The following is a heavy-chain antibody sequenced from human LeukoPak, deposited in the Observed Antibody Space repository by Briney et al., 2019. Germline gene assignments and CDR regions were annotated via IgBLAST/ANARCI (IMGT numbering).Heavy chain of an antibody. CDR1: GYTFTGYY. CDR3: ARGRFLGIAVAGTGGY. Sequence: GASVKVSCKASGYTFTGYYMHWVRQATGQGLEWMGWMNPNSGNTGYAQKFQGRVTMTRNTSISTAYMELSSLRSEDTAVYYCARGRFLGIAVAGTGGYWGQGTLVTVSS. CDR2: MNPNSGNT. J-gene: IGHJ4*02. V-gene: IGHV1-8*02. D-gene: IGHD6-19*01.